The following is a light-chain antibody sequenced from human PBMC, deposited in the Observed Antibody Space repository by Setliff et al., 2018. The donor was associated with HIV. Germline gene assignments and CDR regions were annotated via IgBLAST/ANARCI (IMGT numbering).Light chain of an antibody. CDR2: QAT. CDR1: SNDVGRYDL. CDR3: YSYTSSSTSV. V-gene: IGLV2-14*02. J-gene: IGLJ1*01. Sequence: QSVLTQPASVSGSPGQSITISCTGTSNDVGRYDLVSWYQQHPARAPKLIIYQATRRPSGVSNRFSGSKSGNVASLTISGLQAEDEADYYCYSYTSSSTSVFGTGTKVTVL.